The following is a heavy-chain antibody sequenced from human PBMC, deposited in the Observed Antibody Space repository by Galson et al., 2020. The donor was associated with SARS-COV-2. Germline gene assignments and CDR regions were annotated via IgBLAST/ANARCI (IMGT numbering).Heavy chain of an antibody. Sequence: GGSLRLSCRASGFTFSSSAMHWVRHAPRKGLEWVAIISYDGTKRYNLDSVKGRFTISRDNSKNTLFLQMDSLTTEDTAVYYCARETDDYTSSWYDYWGQGTLVTVSS. CDR2: ISYDGTKR. D-gene: IGHD6-13*01. CDR3: ARETDDYTSSWYDY. J-gene: IGHJ4*02. V-gene: IGHV3-30*04. CDR1: GFTFSSSA.